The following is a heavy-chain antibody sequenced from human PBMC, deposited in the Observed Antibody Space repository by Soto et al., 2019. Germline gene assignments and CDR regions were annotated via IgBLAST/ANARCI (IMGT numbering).Heavy chain of an antibody. D-gene: IGHD6-6*01. CDR2: INAGNGNT. CDR1: GYTFTSYA. V-gene: IGHV1-3*01. J-gene: IGHJ6*02. Sequence: VASVKVSCKASGYTFTSYAMHWVRQAPGQRLEWMGWINAGNGNTKYSQKFQGRVTITRDTSASTAYMELSSLRSEDTAVYYCAQGYSSSSHYYYGMDVWGQGTTVTVSS. CDR3: AQGYSSSSHYYYGMDV.